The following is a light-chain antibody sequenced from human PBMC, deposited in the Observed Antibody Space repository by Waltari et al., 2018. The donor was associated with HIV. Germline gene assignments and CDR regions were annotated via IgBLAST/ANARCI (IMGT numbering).Light chain of an antibody. CDR3: QSSDISRV. J-gene: IGLJ3*02. CDR2: KDR. CDR1: ALPKQY. Sequence: SYELTQPPSVSVSPGQTARITCAGDALPKQYAFWYQQKAGQAPVVVIYKDRARPAGIPERFSGSSSGTTVTLTISGVQAEDEADYYCQSSDISRVFGGGTKLTVL. V-gene: IGLV3-25*03.